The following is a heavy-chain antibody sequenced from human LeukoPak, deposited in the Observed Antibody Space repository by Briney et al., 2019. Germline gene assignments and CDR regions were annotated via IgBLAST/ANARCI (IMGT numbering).Heavy chain of an antibody. CDR2: IYHSGST. CDR3: ARDPSEYSSSSITFDY. CDR1: GYSISSGYY. D-gene: IGHD6-6*01. Sequence: SETLSLTCAVSGYSISSGYYWGWIRQPPGEGLEWIGSIYHSGSTYYNPSLKSRVTISVDTSKNQFSLKLSSVTAADTAVYYCARDPSEYSSSSITFDYWGQGTLVTVSS. V-gene: IGHV4-38-2*02. J-gene: IGHJ4*02.